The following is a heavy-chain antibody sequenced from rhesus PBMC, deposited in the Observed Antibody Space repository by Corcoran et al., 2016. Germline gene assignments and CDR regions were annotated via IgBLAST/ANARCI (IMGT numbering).Heavy chain of an antibody. J-gene: IGHJ4*01. CDR3: AKVPRPSIVTIPSYYFDY. D-gene: IGHD4-17*01. CDR1: GFTFSSYG. V-gene: IGHV3S5*01. CDR2: INSARGRT. Sequence: EVQLVETGGGLVQPGGSLKLSCAASGFTFSSYGMSWVRQAPGKGLVLVSAINSARGRTYYPVSVQGRFTISRDNSKNTLSLQMTSLRAEDTAVYYCAKVPRPSIVTIPSYYFDYWGQGVLVTVSS.